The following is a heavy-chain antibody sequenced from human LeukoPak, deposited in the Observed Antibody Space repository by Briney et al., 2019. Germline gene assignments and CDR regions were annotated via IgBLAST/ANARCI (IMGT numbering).Heavy chain of an antibody. D-gene: IGHD2-15*01. CDR3: ARALLPTTYHYGLDV. Sequence: SETLSLTCTVSGGPITSGGYYWSWIRQHPGKGLEWIGHVYYSGRTYYNPSLKSRVFISVDASKNQFSLKLSSVTAADTAVYYCARALLPTTYHYGLDVWGQGTTVTVSS. CDR2: VYYSGRT. CDR1: GGPITSGGYY. J-gene: IGHJ6*02. V-gene: IGHV4-31*03.